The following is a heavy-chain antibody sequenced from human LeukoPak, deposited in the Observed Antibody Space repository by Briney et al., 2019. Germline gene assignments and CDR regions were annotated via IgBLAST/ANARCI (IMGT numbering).Heavy chain of an antibody. CDR1: NSSISSYY. D-gene: IGHD2/OR15-2a*01. CDR3: ARDQYRSFDI. CDR2: IYYSGST. Sequence: PSETLSLTCTVSNSSISSYYWSWIRQPPGKGLEWIGYIYYSGSTNYNPSLKSRVTISVDTSKNRFSLKLSSVTAADTAVYYCARDQYRSFDIWGQGTMVTVSS. V-gene: IGHV4-59*01. J-gene: IGHJ3*02.